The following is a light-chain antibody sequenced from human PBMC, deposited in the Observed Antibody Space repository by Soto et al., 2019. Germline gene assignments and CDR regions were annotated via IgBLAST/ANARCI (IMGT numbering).Light chain of an antibody. Sequence: QSALTQPASVSGSPGQSVTISCTGSNSDVGGYDFVSWYQHHPGKAPKLILYEVTKRPSGVSNRFSGSKSGNTASLTISGRQAEDDADYYCSSHSSTSTLEVIFGGGTKLTVL. CDR1: NSDVGGYDF. V-gene: IGLV2-14*01. CDR2: EVT. CDR3: SSHSSTSTLEVI. J-gene: IGLJ2*01.